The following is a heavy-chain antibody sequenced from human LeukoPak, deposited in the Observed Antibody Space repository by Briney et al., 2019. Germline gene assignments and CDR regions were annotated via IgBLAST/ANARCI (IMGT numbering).Heavy chain of an antibody. J-gene: IGHJ4*02. Sequence: PSGTLSLTCAVSGGSISSPNWWSWVRQPPGKGLEWIGEIYHSGGTNYSPSLKSRVTISVDKSKNEFYLSLSSVTAADTAIYYCARVTSSPIAASGAFDSWGQGTLVTVSS. V-gene: IGHV4-4*02. CDR2: IYHSGGT. D-gene: IGHD6-13*01. CDR1: GGSISSPNW. CDR3: ARVTSSPIAASGAFDS.